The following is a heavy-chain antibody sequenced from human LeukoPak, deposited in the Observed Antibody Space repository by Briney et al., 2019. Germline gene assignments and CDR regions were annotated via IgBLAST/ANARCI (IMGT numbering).Heavy chain of an antibody. CDR2: ISWKSGSI. J-gene: IGHJ4*02. V-gene: IGHV3-9*03. CDR1: GFTFSSYW. D-gene: IGHD5-18*01. CDR3: ANAVERGYSYGYYFAY. Sequence: GGSLRLSCAAAGFTFSSYWIHWVRQAPGKVLEWVSGISWKSGSISYADSRKDRFTLARHHAKNSLYLQVNSLRADEMGLHDCANAVERGYSYGYYFAYWGQGTLVTVSS.